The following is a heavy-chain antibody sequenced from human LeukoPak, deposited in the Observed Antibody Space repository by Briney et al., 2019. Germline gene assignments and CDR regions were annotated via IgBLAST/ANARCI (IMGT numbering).Heavy chain of an antibody. Sequence: GGSLRLSCAASGFTFSSYALHWVRQAPGKGLEWVAVISYDGSTNYYADSVKGRFTISRDNSKNTLYLQMNSLRAEDTAVYYCARDAGAARYHGMDVWGQGTTSPSP. D-gene: IGHD6-13*01. CDR3: ARDAGAARYHGMDV. CDR2: ISYDGSTN. CDR1: GFTFSSYA. J-gene: IGHJ6*02. V-gene: IGHV3-30*04.